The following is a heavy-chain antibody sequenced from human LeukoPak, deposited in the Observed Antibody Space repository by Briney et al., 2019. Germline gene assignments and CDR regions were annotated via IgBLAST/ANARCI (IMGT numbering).Heavy chain of an antibody. CDR3: ARGQRRITMVRGAYGMDV. J-gene: IGHJ6*04. CDR2: INHSGST. D-gene: IGHD3-10*01. V-gene: IGHV4-34*01. Sequence: PSETLSLTCAVYGGSLSGYYWSWIRQPPGKGLEWIGEINHSGSTNYNPSLKSRVTISVDTSKNQFSLKLSSVTAADTAVYYCARGQRRITMVRGAYGMDVWGKGTTVTVSS. CDR1: GGSLSGYY.